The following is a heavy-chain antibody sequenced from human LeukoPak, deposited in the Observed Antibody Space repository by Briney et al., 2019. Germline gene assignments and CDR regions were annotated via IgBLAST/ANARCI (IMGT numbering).Heavy chain of an antibody. CDR1: GFTFSSYE. V-gene: IGHV3-48*03. D-gene: IGHD2-15*01. CDR3: AKDIGMGYYYYYGMDV. J-gene: IGHJ6*02. Sequence: GGSLRLSCAASGFTFSSYEMNWVRQAPGEGLEWISYISSSGSVIHYADSVKGRFTISRDNAKNSLYLQMNSLRAEDTALYYCAKDIGMGYYYYYGMDVWGQGTTATVSS. CDR2: ISSSGSVI.